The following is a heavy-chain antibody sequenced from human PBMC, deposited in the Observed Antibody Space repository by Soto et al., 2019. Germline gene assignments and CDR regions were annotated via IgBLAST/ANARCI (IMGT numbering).Heavy chain of an antibody. Sequence: SDTLSLTCTLSGGSVRAPDWWNWVRQSPDKGREWIAEVHISGHSNYNPSLRSRVSVSIDSSKKQFYLNLNSVTAADTAIYYCARVRKGCSANYCYLDPWGQGTTVTVSS. J-gene: IGHJ6*03. V-gene: IGHV4-4*02. CDR3: ARVRKGCSANYCYLDP. CDR1: GGSVRAPDW. D-gene: IGHD2-15*01. CDR2: VHISGHS.